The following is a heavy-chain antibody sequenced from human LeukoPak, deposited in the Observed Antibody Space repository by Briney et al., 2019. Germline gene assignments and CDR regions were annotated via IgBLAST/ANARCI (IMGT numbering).Heavy chain of an antibody. CDR1: GGSISSYY. J-gene: IGHJ4*02. V-gene: IGHV4-59*01. D-gene: IGHD2-15*01. CDR2: IYYSGST. Sequence: SETLSLTCTVSGGSISSYYWSWIRQPPAKGLEWIGYIYYSGSTNYNPSLKSRVTISVDTSKNQFSLKLSSVTAADTAVYYCARFCSGGSCYSGNFDYWGQGTLVTVSS. CDR3: ARFCSGGSCYSGNFDY.